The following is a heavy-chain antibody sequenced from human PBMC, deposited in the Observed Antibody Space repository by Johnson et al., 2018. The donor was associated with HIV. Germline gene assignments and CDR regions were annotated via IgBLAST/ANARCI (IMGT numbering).Heavy chain of an antibody. Sequence: QVQLVESGGGLVQPGGSLRLSCAASGFTFSSYDMHWVRQAPGKGLEWVAVISYDGSNKYYAASVKGRFTISRDNSKNTLYLQMNSLRAGDTAVYYCARGPWAFDIWGQGTMVTVSS. CDR1: GFTFSSYD. CDR2: ISYDGSNK. J-gene: IGHJ3*02. CDR3: ARGPWAFDI. V-gene: IGHV3-30*14.